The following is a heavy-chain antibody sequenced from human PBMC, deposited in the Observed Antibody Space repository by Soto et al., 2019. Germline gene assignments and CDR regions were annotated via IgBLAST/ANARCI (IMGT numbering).Heavy chain of an antibody. D-gene: IGHD2-15*01. Sequence: ASVKVSCKASGYTLTSYGISWVRQAPGQGLEWMGWISAYNGNTNYAQKLQGRVTMTTDTSTSTAYMELRSLRSDDTAVYYCARARADTRHYYGMDVWGQGTTVTVSS. CDR1: GYTLTSYG. CDR2: ISAYNGNT. J-gene: IGHJ6*02. CDR3: ARARADTRHYYGMDV. V-gene: IGHV1-18*01.